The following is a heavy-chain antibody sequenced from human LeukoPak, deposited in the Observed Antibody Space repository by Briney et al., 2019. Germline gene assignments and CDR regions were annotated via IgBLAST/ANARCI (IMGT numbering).Heavy chain of an antibody. V-gene: IGHV4-61*02. J-gene: IGHJ4*02. D-gene: IGHD2-2*01. CDR1: GGSISSGSYY. CDR3: ARVVGRTTYQLLTYYFDY. CDR2: IYTSGST. Sequence: SQTLSLTCTVSGGSISSGSYYWSWIRQPAGKGLEWIGRIYTSGSTNYNPSLKSRVTISVDTSKNQFSLKLSSVTAADTAVYYCARVVGRTTYQLLTYYFDYWGQGTLVTVSS.